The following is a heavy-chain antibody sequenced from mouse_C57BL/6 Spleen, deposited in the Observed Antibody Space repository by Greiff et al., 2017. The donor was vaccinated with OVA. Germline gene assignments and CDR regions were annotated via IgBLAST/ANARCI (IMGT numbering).Heavy chain of an antibody. CDR1: GFSFNTYA. D-gene: IGHD2-4*01. CDR2: IRSKSNNYAT. CDR3: GRPLDYDYDGGWFAY. J-gene: IGHJ3*01. Sequence: EVQRVESGGGLVQPKGSLKLSCAASGFSFNTYAMNWVRQTPGKGLEWVARIRSKSNNYATYYADSVKDRFTISRDDSESMLYLLMNNLKTEDTAVYYCGRPLDYDYDGGWFAYWGQGTLVTVSA. V-gene: IGHV10-1*01.